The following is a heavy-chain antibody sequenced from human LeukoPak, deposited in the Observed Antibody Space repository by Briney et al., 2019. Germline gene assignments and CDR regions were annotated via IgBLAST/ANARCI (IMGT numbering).Heavy chain of an antibody. CDR1: GFTFSSYS. CDR3: ARAPARPIGNY. V-gene: IGHV3-48*01. J-gene: IGHJ4*02. D-gene: IGHD3-10*01. Sequence: GGSLRLFCAASGFTFSSYSMNWVRQAPGKGLEWVSYISSSSSTIYYADSVKGRFTISRDNAKHSLYLQMNSLRAEDTAVYYCARAPARPIGNYWGQGTLVTVSS. CDR2: ISSSSSTI.